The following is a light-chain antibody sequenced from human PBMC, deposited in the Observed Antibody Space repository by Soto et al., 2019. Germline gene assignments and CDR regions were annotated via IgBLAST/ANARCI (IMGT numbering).Light chain of an antibody. J-gene: IGKJ4*01. CDR1: QDIGND. Sequence: DIPMTQSPSSLSASVGDRVTITCRASQDIGNDVGWYQQKPGKAPKRLIFAASRLQSGVPSRFGGSGSGTEFILTVSSLQPEDFATYYCLQHNAYPLTFGGGTTVDIK. V-gene: IGKV1-17*01. CDR3: LQHNAYPLT. CDR2: AAS.